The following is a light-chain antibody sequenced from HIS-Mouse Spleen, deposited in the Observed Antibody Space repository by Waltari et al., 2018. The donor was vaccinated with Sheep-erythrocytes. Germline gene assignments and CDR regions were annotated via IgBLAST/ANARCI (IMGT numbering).Light chain of an antibody. CDR3: CSYAGSYNHV. Sequence: QSALTQPRSVSGSPGQSVTISCTGTRSALGGYNYVPWYQQHPGKAPKLMIYEVSKRPSGVPDRFSGSKSGNTASLTISGLQAEDEADYYCCSYAGSYNHVFATGTKVTVL. CDR1: RSALGGYNY. CDR2: EVS. V-gene: IGLV2-11*01. J-gene: IGLJ1*01.